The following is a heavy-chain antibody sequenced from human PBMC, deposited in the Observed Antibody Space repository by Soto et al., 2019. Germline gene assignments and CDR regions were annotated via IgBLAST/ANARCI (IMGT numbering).Heavy chain of an antibody. CDR3: ARLDKFNGGWS. D-gene: IGHD6-19*01. CDR2: VSHDGKSG. J-gene: IGHJ4*02. V-gene: IGHV3-30*14. CDR1: KFTFSSYA. Sequence: QVQLVESGGGVVQPGRSLRLSCAACKFTFSSYADHWVRRAPGKGLEWVAAVSHDGKSGFYADSVSGRFTVSRDNSNNLVYLKMDRLRPEDTALFYCARLDKFNGGWSWGQGTAVTVSS.